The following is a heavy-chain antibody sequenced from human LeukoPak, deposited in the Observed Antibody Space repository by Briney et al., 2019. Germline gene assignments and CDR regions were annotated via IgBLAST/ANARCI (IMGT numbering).Heavy chain of an antibody. CDR1: GYTFTNHG. J-gene: IGHJ5*02. V-gene: IGHV1-18*01. CDR2: ISTYYGNT. D-gene: IGHD2-2*01. CDR3: ARDEGYCTITTCYRNWFDP. Sequence: ASVKVSCKASGYTFTNHGISWVRQAPGQGLEWMGWISTYYGNTYYAQKLQGRVTMTTDTSTSTAFMELGSLRSDDAAVYYCARDEGYCTITTCYRNWFDPWGQGTLVTVSS.